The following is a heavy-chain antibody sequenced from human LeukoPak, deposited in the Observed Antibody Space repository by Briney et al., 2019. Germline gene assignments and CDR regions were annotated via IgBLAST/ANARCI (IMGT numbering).Heavy chain of an antibody. Sequence: SETLSLTCAGYGGSFSGYYWSWIRQPPEKGLEWIGEINHSGSTNYNPSPKSRVPISVDTSKNQFSLKLGSVTAADTAVYYCARRGGTSRLYYYYYFMDVWGKGTTVTVSS. CDR1: GGSFSGYY. CDR2: INHSGST. J-gene: IGHJ6*03. D-gene: IGHD2-2*01. CDR3: ARRGGTSRLYYYYYFMDV. V-gene: IGHV4-34*01.